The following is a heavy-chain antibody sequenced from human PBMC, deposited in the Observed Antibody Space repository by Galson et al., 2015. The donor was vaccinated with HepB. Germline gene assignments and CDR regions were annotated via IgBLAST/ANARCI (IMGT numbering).Heavy chain of an antibody. CDR3: ASHVDTAIDY. J-gene: IGHJ4*02. CDR1: GFTVSSNY. V-gene: IGHV3-23*01. D-gene: IGHD5-18*01. CDR2: FSGSGSTT. Sequence: SLRLSCAASGFTVSSNYMSRVRQAPGKGLEWVSGFSGSGSTTFYADSVRGRFTISRDNAKNTLYLQMNSLRAEDTALYYCASHVDTAIDYWSQGTLVTVSS.